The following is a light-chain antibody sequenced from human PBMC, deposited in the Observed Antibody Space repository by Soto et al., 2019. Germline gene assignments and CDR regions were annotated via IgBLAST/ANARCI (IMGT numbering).Light chain of an antibody. J-gene: IGKJ4*01. CDR1: QGISSY. CDR2: AAS. V-gene: IGKV1-9*01. CDR3: LQHNSYPLT. Sequence: DIQLTQSPSFLSASVGDRVTITCVASQGISSYLAWYQQKPGKAPKLLIYAASTLQSGVPSRFSGSGSGTEFTLTISSLQPEDFATYYCLQHNSYPLTFGGGTKVDI.